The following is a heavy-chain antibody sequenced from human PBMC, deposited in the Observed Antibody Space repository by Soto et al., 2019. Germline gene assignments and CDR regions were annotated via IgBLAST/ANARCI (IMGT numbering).Heavy chain of an antibody. CDR2: ISGSGGST. CDR3: AKDRITMVRGVFVS. J-gene: IGHJ4*02. Sequence: VQLLESGGGLVQPGVSLRLSCAASGFTCSSYAMSWVRQAPGKGLEWVSAISGSGGSTYYADSVKGRFTISRDNAKNTLYLQMNSLRAEDTAVYYCAKDRITMVRGVFVSGGQGTLVTVSA. V-gene: IGHV3-23*01. D-gene: IGHD3-10*01. CDR1: GFTCSSYA.